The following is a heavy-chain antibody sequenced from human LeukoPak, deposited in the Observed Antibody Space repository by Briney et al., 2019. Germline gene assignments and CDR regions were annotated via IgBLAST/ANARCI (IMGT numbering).Heavy chain of an antibody. V-gene: IGHV4-38-2*01. Sequence: PSETLSLTCAVSGYSISSGYYWGWIRQPPGKGLEWIGSIYHSGSTYYNPSLKSRVTISVDTSKNQFSLKLSSVAAADTAVYYCARQGYTASHYFLDYWSQGTLVTVSS. D-gene: IGHD3-16*02. CDR1: GYSISSGYY. CDR3: ARQGYTASHYFLDY. CDR2: IYHSGST. J-gene: IGHJ4*02.